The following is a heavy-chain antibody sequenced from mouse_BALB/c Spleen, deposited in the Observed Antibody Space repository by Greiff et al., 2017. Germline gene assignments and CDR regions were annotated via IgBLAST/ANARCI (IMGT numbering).Heavy chain of an antibody. CDR2: INPYNDGT. V-gene: IGHV1-14*01. CDR3: ARSYRYDGDYYAMDD. J-gene: IGHJ4*01. Sequence: VQLQQSGPELVKPGASVKMSCKASGYTFTSYVMHWVKQKPGQGLEWIGYINPYNDGTKYNEKFKGKATLTSDKSSSTAYMELSSLTSEDSAVYYCARSYRYDGDYYAMDDWGQGTSVTVSS. D-gene: IGHD2-14*01. CDR1: GYTFTSYV.